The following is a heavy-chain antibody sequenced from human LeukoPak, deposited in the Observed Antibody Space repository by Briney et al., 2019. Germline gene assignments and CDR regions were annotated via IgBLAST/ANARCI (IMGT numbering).Heavy chain of an antibody. CDR2: IAGIRSRNSYT. CDR1: QFSLKQYN. Sequence: PRGPLLLSCLCLQFSLKQYNMNGTRPATGQGLDWIATIAGIRSRNSYTNYADTVKGRFPISRDNAKNSLYRQRTSLRAEYTSVYYCARPERVDEEMFDYWGQGALVTVSS. CDR3: ARPERVDEEMFDY. D-gene: IGHD3-3*01. J-gene: IGHJ4*02. V-gene: IGHV3-21*01.